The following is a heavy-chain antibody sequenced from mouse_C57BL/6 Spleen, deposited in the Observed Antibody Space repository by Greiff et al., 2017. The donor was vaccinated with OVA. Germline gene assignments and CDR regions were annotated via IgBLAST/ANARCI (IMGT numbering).Heavy chain of an antibody. CDR2: ISDGGSYT. V-gene: IGHV5-4*03. D-gene: IGHD1-1*01. CDR3: ARPPYGYYGSSYYFDY. J-gene: IGHJ2*01. CDR1: GFTFSSYA. Sequence: EVKLVESGGGLVKPGGSLKLSCAASGFTFSSYAMSWVRQTPEKRLEWVATISDGGSYTYYPDNVKGRFTISRDNAKNNLYLQMSHLKSEDTAMYYCARPPYGYYGSSYYFDYWGQGTTLTVSS.